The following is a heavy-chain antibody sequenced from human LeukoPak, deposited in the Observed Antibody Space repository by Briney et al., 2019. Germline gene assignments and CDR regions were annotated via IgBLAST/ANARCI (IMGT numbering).Heavy chain of an antibody. D-gene: IGHD3-22*01. V-gene: IGHV4-59*01. CDR3: ARNTYYYDSSGAARGWFDP. J-gene: IGHJ5*02. CDR1: GGSISSYY. CDR2: IYYSGST. Sequence: SETLSLTCTVSGGSISSYYWSWIRQPPGKGLEWIGYIYYSGSTNYNPSLKSRVTISVDTSKNQFSLKLSSVTAADTAVYYCARNTYYYDSSGAARGWFDPWGQGTLVTVSS.